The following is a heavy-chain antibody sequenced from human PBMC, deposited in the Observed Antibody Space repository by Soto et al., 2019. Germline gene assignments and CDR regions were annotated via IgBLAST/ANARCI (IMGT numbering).Heavy chain of an antibody. Sequence: SVKVSCKASGGTFSSYAISWVRQAPGQGLEWMGGIIPIFGTANYAQKFQGRVTITADESTSTAYMELSSLRSEDTAVYYCARDYDFWSGYYTTWFDPWGQGTLVTVSS. V-gene: IGHV1-69*13. CDR1: GGTFSSYA. CDR3: ARDYDFWSGYYTTWFDP. J-gene: IGHJ5*02. CDR2: IIPIFGTA. D-gene: IGHD3-3*01.